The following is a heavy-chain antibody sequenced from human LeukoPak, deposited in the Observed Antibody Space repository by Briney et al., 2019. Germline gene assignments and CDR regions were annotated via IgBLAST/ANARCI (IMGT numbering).Heavy chain of an antibody. V-gene: IGHV3-30*02. CDR1: GFTFSNYG. Sequence: GGSLRLSCAASGFTFSNYGMHWVRQVPGKGLEWVTFIRYDGSNKYYADSVKGRFTISRDNSKNTLYLQMNSLRVEDTAVYYCAAKWELSYWGQGTLVTVSS. CDR2: IRYDGSNK. D-gene: IGHD1-26*01. CDR3: AAKWELSY. J-gene: IGHJ4*02.